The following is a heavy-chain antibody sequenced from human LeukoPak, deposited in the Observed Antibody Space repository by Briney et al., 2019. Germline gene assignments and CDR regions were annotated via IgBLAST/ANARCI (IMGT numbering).Heavy chain of an antibody. J-gene: IGHJ4*02. CDR2: IYYSGST. D-gene: IGHD6-19*01. CDR3: ARTEQWLARFSFDY. CDR1: GGSITDYY. Sequence: SETLSLTCTVSGGSITDYYWSWIRQHPGKGLEWIGHIYYSGSTYYNPSLKSRVTISVDTSKNQFSLKLSSVTAADTAVYYCARTEQWLARFSFDYWGQGTLVTVSS. V-gene: IGHV4-31*03.